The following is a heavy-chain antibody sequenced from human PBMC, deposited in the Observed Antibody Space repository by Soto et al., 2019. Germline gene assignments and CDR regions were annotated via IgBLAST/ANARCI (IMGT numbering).Heavy chain of an antibody. CDR2: IWYDGSNK. J-gene: IGHJ3*02. V-gene: IGHV3-33*01. CDR3: VVGSRLPHAFDS. CDR1: GFTFSHYG. Sequence: ESGGGVVQPGRSLRLSCAASGFTFSHYGMHWVRQAPGKGLEWVAVIWYDGSNKNYADSVKGRFTISRDSSKNTLYLQMNSLRADDMAVYDCVVGSRLPHAFDSWGQGQMVTVSS. D-gene: IGHD3-16*01.